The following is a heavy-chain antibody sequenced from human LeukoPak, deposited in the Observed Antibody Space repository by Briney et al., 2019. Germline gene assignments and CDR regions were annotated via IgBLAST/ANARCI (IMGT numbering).Heavy chain of an antibody. J-gene: IGHJ4*02. Sequence: GGSLRLSCAASGFAFNGYAWHWVRQAPGKGLEWLTFIKDDGYTNYYADSVKGRITIFRDNYKKSLLLQMNILPVEDTALYYCEKDSGSWAVDYWGQGTLVTVSS. V-gene: IGHV3-30-3*02. D-gene: IGHD3-10*01. CDR2: IKDDGYTN. CDR1: GFAFNGYA. CDR3: EKDSGSWAVDY.